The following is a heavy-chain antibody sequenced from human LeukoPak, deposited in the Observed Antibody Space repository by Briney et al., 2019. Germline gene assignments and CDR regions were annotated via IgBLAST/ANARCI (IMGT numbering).Heavy chain of an antibody. D-gene: IGHD3-16*01. V-gene: IGHV4-30-4*01. CDR3: AGEGGLYVLDV. J-gene: IGHJ6*04. Sequence: PSETLSLTCTVSGASINCGDYYWTWIRQPPGKGLEWIGNIYSSGRAYYSPSLKSRIIISLDTSKNQFSLRLPSVTAGDRAVYSCAGEGGLYVLDVWGKGTTVIVSS. CDR2: IYSSGRA. CDR1: GASINCGDYY.